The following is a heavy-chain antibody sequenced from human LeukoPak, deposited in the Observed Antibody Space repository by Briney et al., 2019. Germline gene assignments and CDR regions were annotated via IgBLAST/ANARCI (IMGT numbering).Heavy chain of an antibody. J-gene: IGHJ3*02. CDR1: GGSFSGSY. Sequence: NPSETLSLTCAVYGGSFSGSYWSWIRQPPGKGLEWIGYIHYSGSTNYNPSLKSRVTISVDTSKNQFSLKLSSVTAADTAVYYCARAPSAARVAFDIWGQGTMVTVSS. CDR2: IHYSGST. D-gene: IGHD2-15*01. CDR3: ARAPSAARVAFDI. V-gene: IGHV4-59*01.